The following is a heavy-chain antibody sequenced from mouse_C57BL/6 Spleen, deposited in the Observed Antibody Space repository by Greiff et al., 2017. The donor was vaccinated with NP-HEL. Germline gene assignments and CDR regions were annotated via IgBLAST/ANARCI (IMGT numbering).Heavy chain of an antibody. CDR1: GYAFSSYW. V-gene: IGHV1-80*01. Sequence: VKLMESGAELVKPGASVKISCKASGYAFSSYWMNWVKQRPGKGLEWIGQIYPGDGDTNYNGKFKGKATLTADKSSSTAYMQLSSLTSEDSAVYFCASGDDGYPFAYWGQGTLVTVSA. CDR2: IYPGDGDT. J-gene: IGHJ3*01. D-gene: IGHD2-3*01. CDR3: ASGDDGYPFAY.